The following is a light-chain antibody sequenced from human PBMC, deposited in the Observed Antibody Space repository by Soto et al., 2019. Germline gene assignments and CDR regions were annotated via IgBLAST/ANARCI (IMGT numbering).Light chain of an antibody. CDR1: QDVSRS. J-gene: IGKJ4*01. CDR2: AAS. CDR3: QQLWTYPLT. V-gene: IGKV1-9*01. Sequence: DTQLTQSPSFLSASVGDRVTIACRASQDVSRSVGWYQQKPGTAPKLLISAASTLNSGVPSRFSGSGSGTDFPLTISSLQPEDCATYYCQQLWTYPLTFGGGTKVEI.